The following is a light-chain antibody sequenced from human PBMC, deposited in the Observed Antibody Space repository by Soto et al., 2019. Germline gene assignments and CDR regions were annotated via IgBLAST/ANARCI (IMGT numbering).Light chain of an antibody. CDR2: GAS. Sequence: EIVLTQSPGTLSLSPGERATLSCRASQSVSSSYLAWYQQKPGQAPRLLIYGASTRATGIPDRFSGSGSGTDFTLTISRLEPEYFAVYFCQQYSNSRTFGQGTKVEIK. CDR1: QSVSSSY. CDR3: QQYSNSRT. V-gene: IGKV3-20*01. J-gene: IGKJ1*01.